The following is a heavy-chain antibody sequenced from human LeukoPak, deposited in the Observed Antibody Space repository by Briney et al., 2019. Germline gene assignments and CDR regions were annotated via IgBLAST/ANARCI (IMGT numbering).Heavy chain of an antibody. CDR3: ARGGGLDV. CDR2: INHNGNVN. D-gene: IGHD3-16*01. Sequence: SGGSLRLSCAASGFTFSSYWMNWARQAPGKGLEWVASINHNGNVNYYVDSVKGRFTISRVNAKNSLYLQMSNLRAEDTAVYFCARGGGLDVWGQGATVTVSS. CDR1: GFTFSSYW. V-gene: IGHV3-7*03. J-gene: IGHJ6*02.